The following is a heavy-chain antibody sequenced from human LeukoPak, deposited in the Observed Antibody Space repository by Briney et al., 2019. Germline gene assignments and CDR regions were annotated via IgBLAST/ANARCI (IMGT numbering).Heavy chain of an antibody. CDR2: THHTGSS. Sequence: NPSETLSLTCTVSGDPVSSGDFYWSWIRQSPGRGLQWIAYTHHTGSSNYSPSLRSRVTISMDTSKNQFSLNLNSVTAADTAVYYCARQLAQAGGRAFDIWGQGTKVTVSS. D-gene: IGHD3-16*01. CDR1: GDPVSSGDFY. J-gene: IGHJ3*02. V-gene: IGHV4-61*08. CDR3: ARQLAQAGGRAFDI.